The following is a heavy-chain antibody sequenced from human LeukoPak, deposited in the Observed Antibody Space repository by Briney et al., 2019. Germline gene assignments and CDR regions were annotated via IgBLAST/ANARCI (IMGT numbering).Heavy chain of an antibody. CDR3: ARRWVGDWFDP. D-gene: IGHD1-26*01. V-gene: IGHV4-59*01. Sequence: PSETLSLTCTVSGGSISSYYWSWIRQPPGKGLEWIGYIYYSGSTNYNPSLKSRVIISVDTSKNQFSLKLNSVTAADTAVYYCARRWVGDWFDPWGQGTLVTVSS. CDR1: GGSISSYY. CDR2: IYYSGST. J-gene: IGHJ5*02.